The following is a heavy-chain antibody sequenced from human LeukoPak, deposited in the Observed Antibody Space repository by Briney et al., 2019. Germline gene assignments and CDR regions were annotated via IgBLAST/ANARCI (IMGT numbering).Heavy chain of an antibody. CDR1: GGSISGYY. D-gene: IGHD3-16*02. Sequence: SETLSLTCTVSGGSISGYYWSWIRQPPGKGLEWIGEINHSGSTNYNPSLKSRVTISVDTSKNQFSLKLSSVTAADTAVYYCARGPGYDYVWGSYRYPPFDYWGQGTLVTVSS. CDR3: ARGPGYDYVWGSYRYPPFDY. V-gene: IGHV4-34*01. CDR2: INHSGST. J-gene: IGHJ4*02.